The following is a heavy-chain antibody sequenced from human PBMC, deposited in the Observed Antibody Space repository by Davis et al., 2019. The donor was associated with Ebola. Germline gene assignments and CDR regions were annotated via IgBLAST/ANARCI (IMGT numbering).Heavy chain of an antibody. CDR1: GFTFSSYA. CDR2: IYSGGST. Sequence: PGGSLRLSCAASGFTFSSYAMSWVRQAPGKGLEWVSVIYSGGSTYYADSVKGRFTISRDNSKNTLYLQMNSLRAEDTAVYYCARGRGDYWGQGTLVTVSS. V-gene: IGHV3-53*01. J-gene: IGHJ4*02. CDR3: ARGRGDY.